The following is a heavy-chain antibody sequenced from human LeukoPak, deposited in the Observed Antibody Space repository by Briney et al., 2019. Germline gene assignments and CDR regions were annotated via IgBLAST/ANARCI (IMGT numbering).Heavy chain of an antibody. CDR3: ARVGSPYYFDY. CDR1: SGSISSYY. D-gene: IGHD6-13*01. Sequence: SETLSLTCTVSSGSISSYYWSWIRQPPGKGLEWIGYIYHSGSTNYNPSLKSRVTISADTSKNQFSLKVSSVTAADTAMYYCARVGSPYYFDYWGQGTLVTVSS. CDR2: IYHSGST. J-gene: IGHJ4*02. V-gene: IGHV4-59*01.